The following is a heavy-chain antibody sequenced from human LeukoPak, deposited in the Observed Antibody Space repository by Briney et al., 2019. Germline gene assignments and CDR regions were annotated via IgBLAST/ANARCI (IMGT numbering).Heavy chain of an antibody. CDR3: AKVGQLWGLVFDY. CDR2: INPNSGGT. Sequence: ASVKVSCKASGYTFIDYYMHWVRQAPGQGLEWMGWINPNSGGTNYAQKFQGRVTMTRDTSISTAYMELSRLRSDDTAVYYCAKVGQLWGLVFDYWGQGTLVTVSS. CDR1: GYTFIDYY. D-gene: IGHD5-18*01. V-gene: IGHV1-2*02. J-gene: IGHJ4*02.